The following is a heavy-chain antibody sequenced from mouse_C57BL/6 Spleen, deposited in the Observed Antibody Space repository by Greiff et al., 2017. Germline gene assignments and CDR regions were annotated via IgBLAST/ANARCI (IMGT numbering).Heavy chain of an antibody. V-gene: IGHV5-17*01. J-gene: IGHJ3*01. CDR2: ISSGSSTI. CDR3: ARGLREFAY. Sequence: EVKVEESGGGLVKPGGSLHLSCAASGFTFSYYGMHWVRQAPEKGLEWVAYISSGSSTIYYADTVKGRFTISRDNAKNTLFLQMTSLRSEDTAMYYCARGLREFAYWGQGTLVTVSA. CDR1: GFTFSYYG.